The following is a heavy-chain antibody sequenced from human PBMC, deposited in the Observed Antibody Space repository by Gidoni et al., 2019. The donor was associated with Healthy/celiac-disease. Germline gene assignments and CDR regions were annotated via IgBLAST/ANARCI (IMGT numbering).Heavy chain of an antibody. CDR1: GFPFSNAW. CDR2: IKSKTDGGTT. V-gene: IGHV3-15*01. D-gene: IGHD3-22*01. Sequence: EVQLVESGGGLVKPGGSLRLSCAASGFPFSNAWMRWVRQAPGKGLEWVGRIKSKTDGGTTDYAAPVKGRFTISRDDSKNTLYLQMNSLKTEDTAVYYCTTDPYYYDSSGYQWAFDIWGQGTMVTVSS. CDR3: TTDPYYYDSSGYQWAFDI. J-gene: IGHJ3*02.